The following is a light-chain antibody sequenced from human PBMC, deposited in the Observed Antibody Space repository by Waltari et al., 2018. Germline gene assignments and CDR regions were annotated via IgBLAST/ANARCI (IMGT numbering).Light chain of an antibody. CDR1: ESISLY. Sequence: DIQLTQSPSSLSASVGGRVTIPCRASESISLYLNWYQQKPGKAPNLLLYGASALRTGVPSRFSGSGSGTDFTLTITSLQPDDFAVYICQQSLTTPYTFGQGTKLE. CDR2: GAS. J-gene: IGKJ2*01. CDR3: QQSLTTPYT. V-gene: IGKV1-39*01.